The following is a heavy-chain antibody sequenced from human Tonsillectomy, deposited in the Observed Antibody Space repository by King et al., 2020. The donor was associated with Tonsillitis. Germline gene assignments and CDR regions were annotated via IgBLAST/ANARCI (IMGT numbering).Heavy chain of an antibody. Sequence: DVQLVESGGGLVKPGGSLRLSCAASGFTFSSYSLHWVRQAPGKGLEWVSSITSSSNYIYYADSMEGRCTISRDNAKNSLYLQMNSLRAEDTAMYYCAGVWVVRGVGAYGIWGQGTMVTVSS. CDR3: AGVWVVRGVGAYGI. V-gene: IGHV3-21*01. D-gene: IGHD3-10*01. CDR1: GFTFSSYS. J-gene: IGHJ3*02. CDR2: ITSSSNYI.